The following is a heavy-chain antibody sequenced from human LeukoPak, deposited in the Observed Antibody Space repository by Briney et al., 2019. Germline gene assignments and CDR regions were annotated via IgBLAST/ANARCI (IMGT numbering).Heavy chain of an antibody. D-gene: IGHD2-2*02. CDR3: ARMGYCSSTSCYNYYYYYYMDV. J-gene: IGHJ6*03. Sequence: SETLSLTCAVYGGSFSGYYWSWIRQPPGKGLEWIGEINHSGSTNYNPSLKSRVTISVDTSKNQFSLKLSSVTAADTAVYYCARMGYCSSTSCYNYYYYYYMDVWGKGTTVTVSS. V-gene: IGHV4-34*01. CDR1: GGSFSGYY. CDR2: INHSGST.